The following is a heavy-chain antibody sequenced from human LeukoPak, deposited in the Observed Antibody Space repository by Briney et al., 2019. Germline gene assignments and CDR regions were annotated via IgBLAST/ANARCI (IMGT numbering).Heavy chain of an antibody. CDR3: ARGKASQSTNYFDY. V-gene: IGHV1-18*01. Sequence: ASVKVSCKASDYTFTTYGISWVRQAPGQGLEWMGWISAYNGNTNYAQKLQGRVTMTPDTSTSTAYMELRSLRSDDTAVYYCARGKASQSTNYFDYWGQGTLVTVSS. CDR2: ISAYNGNT. D-gene: IGHD5/OR15-5a*01. J-gene: IGHJ4*02. CDR1: DYTFTTYG.